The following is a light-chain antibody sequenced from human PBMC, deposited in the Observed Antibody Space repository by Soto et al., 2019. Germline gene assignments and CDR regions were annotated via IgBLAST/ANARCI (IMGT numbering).Light chain of an antibody. CDR3: QQFSSYPLT. Sequence: EIVLIQSPATLSLSPGGRATLSCRASQTVRNNYLAWYQQKPGQAPRLLIYDASSRATGIPDRFSGGGSGTDFTLTISRLEPEDFAVYYCQQFSSYPLTFGGGTKVDIK. V-gene: IGKV3-20*01. CDR2: DAS. CDR1: QTVRNNY. J-gene: IGKJ4*01.